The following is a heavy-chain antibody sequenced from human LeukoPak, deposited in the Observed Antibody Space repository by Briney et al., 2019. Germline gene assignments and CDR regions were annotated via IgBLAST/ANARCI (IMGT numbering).Heavy chain of an antibody. CDR3: ARVGFNYHGSGSPDY. CDR2: IIPIFGTA. CDR1: GGTFSSYA. V-gene: IGHV1-69*05. D-gene: IGHD3-10*01. Sequence: SVKVSCKASGGTFSSYAISWVRQAPGQGLEWMGRIIPIFGTANYAQKFQGRVTITTDESTSTAYMELSSLRSEDTAVYYCARVGFNYHGSGSPDYWGQGTLVTVSS. J-gene: IGHJ4*02.